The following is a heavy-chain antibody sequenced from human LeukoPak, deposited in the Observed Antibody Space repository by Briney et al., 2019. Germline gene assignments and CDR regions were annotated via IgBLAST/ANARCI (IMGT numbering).Heavy chain of an antibody. CDR1: GFSLSTSGVG. V-gene: IGHV2-5*02. CDR3: AHYHGTFDT. J-gene: IGHJ3*02. CDR2: IYWDDDK. D-gene: IGHD1-26*01. Sequence: SGPTLVRPTQTLTLTCTFSGFSLSTSGVGVSCIRQSPGRALEWLTLIYWDDDKRYSPSLKSRLTITKDTSKNQVVVTMTNMDPVDTATYYCAHYHGTFDTWGQGTMVTVSS.